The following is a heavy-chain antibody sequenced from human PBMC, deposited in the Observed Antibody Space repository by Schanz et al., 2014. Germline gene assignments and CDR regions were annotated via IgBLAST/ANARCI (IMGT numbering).Heavy chain of an antibody. J-gene: IGHJ4*02. CDR3: ARDSRPNYDFLTAYYSIDY. D-gene: IGHD3-9*01. V-gene: IGHV3-21*01. CDR2: ISSSGSYI. Sequence: EADLVESGGGLIQRGESLRLSCSASGFTFSSYAMSWVRQAPGKGLEWVSSISSSGSYIHYADSVKGRFTISRDNAKNTLYLQMNSLRAEDTAVYYCARDSRPNYDFLTAYYSIDYWGQGTLVTVSS. CDR1: GFTFSSYA.